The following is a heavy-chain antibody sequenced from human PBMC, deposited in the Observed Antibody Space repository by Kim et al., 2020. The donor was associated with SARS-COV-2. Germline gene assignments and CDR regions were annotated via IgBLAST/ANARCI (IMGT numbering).Heavy chain of an antibody. J-gene: IGHJ3*02. CDR3: ARPYYDSSNDAFDI. CDR1: GYSFTSYW. D-gene: IGHD3-22*01. Sequence: GESLKISCKGSGYSFTSYWISWVRQMPGKGLEWMGRIDSSDSYTNYSPSFQGHVTISADKSISTAYLQWSSLKASDTAMYYCARPYYDSSNDAFDIWGRGTMVTVSS. V-gene: IGHV5-10-1*01. CDR2: IDSSDSYT.